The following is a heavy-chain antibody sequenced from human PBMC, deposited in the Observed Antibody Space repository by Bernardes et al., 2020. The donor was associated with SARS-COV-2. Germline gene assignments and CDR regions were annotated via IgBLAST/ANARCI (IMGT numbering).Heavy chain of an antibody. CDR3: VKDHGMPDYFFDY. Sequence: GGSLRLSCAASGFTFDDYAMHWVRQIPGKGLEWVSHISWDGAATYYTDSVKGRFTISRDNNKNSLFLQMNSLRPDDTALYYCVKDHGMPDYFFDYWGQGTLVTVAS. CDR2: ISWDGAAT. V-gene: IGHV3-43D*04. J-gene: IGHJ4*02. D-gene: IGHD2-2*01. CDR1: GFTFDDYA.